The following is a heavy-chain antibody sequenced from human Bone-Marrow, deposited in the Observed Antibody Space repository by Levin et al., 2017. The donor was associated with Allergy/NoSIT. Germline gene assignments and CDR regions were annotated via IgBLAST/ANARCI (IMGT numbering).Heavy chain of an antibody. Sequence: SETLSLTCTVSGGSISSGSYYWSWIRQPAGKGLEWIGRTYTSGSTNYNPSLKSRVTISVDTSKNQFSLKLSSVTVADTAVYFCARGRYSGYDSLCFFDYWGQGALVTVSS. D-gene: IGHD5-12*01. V-gene: IGHV4-61*02. CDR2: TYTSGST. J-gene: IGHJ4*02. CDR3: ARGRYSGYDSLCFFDY. CDR1: GGSISSGSYY.